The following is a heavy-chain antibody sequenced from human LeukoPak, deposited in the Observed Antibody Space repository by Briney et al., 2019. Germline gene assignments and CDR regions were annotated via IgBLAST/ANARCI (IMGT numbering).Heavy chain of an antibody. CDR3: ARLYCNGGSCLRLFDY. CDR2: ITTYNGNT. J-gene: IGHJ4*02. Sequence: PRASVKVSCTASGGTFSSYASSWVRQAPGQGLEWMGWITTYNGNTNYAQKFQGRVTMTTDTSTNTAYMELRSLRSDDTALYYCARLYCNGGSCLRLFDYWGQGTLVTVSS. V-gene: IGHV1-18*01. CDR1: GGTFSSYA. D-gene: IGHD2-15*01.